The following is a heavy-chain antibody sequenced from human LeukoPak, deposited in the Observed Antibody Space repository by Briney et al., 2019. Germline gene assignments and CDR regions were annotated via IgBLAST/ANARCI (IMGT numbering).Heavy chain of an antibody. D-gene: IGHD5-12*01. Sequence: PGGSLRLSCAASEFTFSSYAMHWVRQAPGKGLEWVAVISYDGSNKYYADSVKGRFTISRDNSKNTLYLQMNSLRAEDTAVYYCARDVGPGSGYTYWGQGTLVTVSS. J-gene: IGHJ4*02. CDR2: ISYDGSNK. CDR1: EFTFSSYA. V-gene: IGHV3-30-3*01. CDR3: ARDVGPGSGYTY.